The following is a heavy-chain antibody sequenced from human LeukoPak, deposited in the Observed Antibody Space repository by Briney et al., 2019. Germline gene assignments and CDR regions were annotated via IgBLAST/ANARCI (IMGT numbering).Heavy chain of an antibody. Sequence: ASVKVSCKASGYTFTSYDINWVRQATGQGLEWMGWMNPNGGYTVYAQNFQGRVNMTRNTSITTAYMELSSLTSADTAVYYCARFGQSLVSAVPGLDFWGQGTLVTVSS. CDR2: MNPNGGYT. CDR3: ARFGQSLVSAVPGLDF. D-gene: IGHD6-19*01. J-gene: IGHJ4*02. CDR1: GYTFTSYD. V-gene: IGHV1-8*01.